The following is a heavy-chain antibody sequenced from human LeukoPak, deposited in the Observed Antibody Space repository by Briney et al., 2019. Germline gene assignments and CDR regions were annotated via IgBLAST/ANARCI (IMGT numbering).Heavy chain of an antibody. CDR1: RFIFSNYA. CDR2: ISYDGNDK. V-gene: IGHV3-30-3*01. D-gene: IGHD5-18*01. J-gene: IGHJ4*02. CDR3: ARDRDTAMGL. Sequence: GGSLRLSCAASRFIFSNYAMHWVRQAPGKGLEWVAIISYDGNDKYYTDSVRGRFTISRDKSKNTLYLQMNSLRAEDTAVYYCARDRDTAMGLWGQGTLVTVSS.